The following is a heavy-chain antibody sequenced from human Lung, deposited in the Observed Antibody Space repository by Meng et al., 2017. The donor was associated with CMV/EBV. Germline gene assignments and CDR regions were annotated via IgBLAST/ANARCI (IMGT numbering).Heavy chain of an antibody. J-gene: IGHJ4*02. CDR3: ATDLYYDDSGLRDY. V-gene: IGHV3-15*01. Sequence: GFTFSNAWMSWVRQAPGKGLEWVGRTISEADGGTTHHAAPVKGRFTISRDDSKNTLYLQMNSLKTEDTAMYYCATDLYYDDSGLRDYWGRGTLVTVSS. D-gene: IGHD3-22*01. CDR2: TISEADGGTT. CDR1: GFTFSNAW.